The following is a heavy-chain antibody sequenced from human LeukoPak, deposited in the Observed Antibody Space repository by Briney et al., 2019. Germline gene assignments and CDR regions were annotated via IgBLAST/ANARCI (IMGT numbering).Heavy chain of an antibody. CDR2: IRYGGSNK. J-gene: IGHJ4*02. Sequence: GGSLRLSCAASGFTFGSYGMNWVRQAPGKGLEWVAFIRYGGSNKYYADSVKGRFTISRDNAKNTLYLQMNSLRAEDTAVYYCAKVGGGGITIFGEDYWGQGTLVTVSS. CDR3: AKVGGGGITIFGEDY. D-gene: IGHD3-3*01. V-gene: IGHV3-30*02. CDR1: GFTFGSYG.